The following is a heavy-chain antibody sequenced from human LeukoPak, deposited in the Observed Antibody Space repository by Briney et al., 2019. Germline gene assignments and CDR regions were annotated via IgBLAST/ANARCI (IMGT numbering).Heavy chain of an antibody. D-gene: IGHD3-22*01. CDR2: INPNSGGT. CDR1: GYTFTGYY. J-gene: IGHJ4*02. Sequence: ASVKVSCKASGYTFTGYYMHWLRQAPGQGLEWRGRINPNSGGTNYAQKFQGSVTMTRDTSISTVYMELNRLRSDDTAVYYFARTGVADASITTFDYWGQGTVVTVSS. V-gene: IGHV1-2*06. CDR3: ARTGVADASITTFDY.